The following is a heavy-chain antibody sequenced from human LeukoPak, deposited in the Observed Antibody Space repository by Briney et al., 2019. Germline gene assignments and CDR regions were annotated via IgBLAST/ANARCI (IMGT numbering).Heavy chain of an antibody. D-gene: IGHD6-6*01. CDR2: IKQDGSEK. Sequence: GGSVRLSCAASGLSFPRSWMSWARQAPGKGLEWVANIKQDGSEKYYVDSVKGRFTISRDNAKNSLYLQMNSLRGEDTAVYYCARDGRYSTSSNFDYWGKGTIVSVSS. CDR3: ARDGRYSTSSNFDY. J-gene: IGHJ4*02. CDR1: GLSFPRSW. V-gene: IGHV3-7*05.